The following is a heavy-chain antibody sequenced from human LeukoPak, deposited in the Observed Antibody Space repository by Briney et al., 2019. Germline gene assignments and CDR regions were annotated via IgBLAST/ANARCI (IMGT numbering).Heavy chain of an antibody. J-gene: IGHJ4*02. Sequence: GGSLRLSCAASGLTFSSFSFNWVRQGPGKGLEWVSSINTVASYIYYADSVKGRFTVSRDNAKNSLYLQMNSLRAEDTGVYYCARLRRNSDKSGFYYYYDYWGQGTLVTVSS. CDR3: ARLRRNSDKSGFYYYYDY. CDR1: GLTFSSFS. D-gene: IGHD3-22*01. V-gene: IGHV3-21*06. CDR2: INTVASYI.